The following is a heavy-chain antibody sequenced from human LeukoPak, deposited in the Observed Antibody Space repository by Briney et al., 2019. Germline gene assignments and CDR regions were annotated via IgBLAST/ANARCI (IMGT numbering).Heavy chain of an antibody. CDR2: ISSSSSYI. J-gene: IGHJ6*04. V-gene: IGHV3-21*01. CDR1: RFTFSSYS. Sequence: GGSLRLSCAASRFTFSSYSMNWVRQAPGKGLEWVSSISSSSSYIYYADSVKGRFTISRDNAKNSLYLQMNSLRAEGTDVYYCAILRGLLWFGDPTLDVWGKGTTVTVSS. D-gene: IGHD3-10*01. CDR3: AILRGLLWFGDPTLDV.